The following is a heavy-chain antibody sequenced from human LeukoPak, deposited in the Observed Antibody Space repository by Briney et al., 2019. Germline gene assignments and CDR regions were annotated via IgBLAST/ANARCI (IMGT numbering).Heavy chain of an antibody. CDR2: ISGSGGST. CDR1: GFTFSSYA. V-gene: IGHV3-23*01. D-gene: IGHD6-13*01. J-gene: IGHJ4*02. CDR3: AKDAGIAAAGDYYFDY. Sequence: PGGSLRLSCAASGFTFSSYAMSWVRQAPGKGLEWVSAISGSGGSTYYADSVKGRFTISRDNSKNTLYLQMNSLRAEDTAVYYCAKDAGIAAAGDYYFDYWGQGTLVTVSS.